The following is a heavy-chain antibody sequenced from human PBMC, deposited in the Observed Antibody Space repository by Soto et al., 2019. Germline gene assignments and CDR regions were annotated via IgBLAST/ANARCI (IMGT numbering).Heavy chain of an antibody. CDR3: AKLYGDNSAPTDTVAP. J-gene: IGHJ5*02. CDR1: GFTFTSYA. Sequence: EVQLLESGGGLVQPGGSLRLSCAASGFTFTSYAMSWVRQAPGKGLEWVSTISSSGGSTHYADSVKGRFTISRDNSMNRLYLQMNSLRAEDTALYSCAKLYGDNSAPTDTVAPWGQGTVVPVSP. D-gene: IGHD1-20*01. CDR2: ISSSGGST. V-gene: IGHV3-23*01.